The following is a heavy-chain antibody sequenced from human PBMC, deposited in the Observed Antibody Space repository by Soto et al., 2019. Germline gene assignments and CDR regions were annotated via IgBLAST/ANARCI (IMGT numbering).Heavy chain of an antibody. Sequence: LRLSCAASGFTFSSYGMHWVRQAPGKGLEWVAVISYDGSNKYYADSVKGRFTISRDNSKNTLYLQMNSLRAEDTAVYYCAKDLVVVPAAPDYWGQGTLVTVSS. J-gene: IGHJ4*02. CDR1: GFTFSSYG. CDR2: ISYDGSNK. V-gene: IGHV3-30*18. D-gene: IGHD2-2*01. CDR3: AKDLVVVPAAPDY.